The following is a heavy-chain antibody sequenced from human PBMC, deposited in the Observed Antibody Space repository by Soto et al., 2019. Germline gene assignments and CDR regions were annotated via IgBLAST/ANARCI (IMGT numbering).Heavy chain of an antibody. D-gene: IGHD6-25*01. Sequence: QVQLVQSGAEVKKPGASVKVSCKASGYTFTSYAMNWVRQAPGQRLEWMGWINAGNGNTNYSQKFQGRVNITRDKSAGTSYRAPYSLITVDTSEDYCARCPAGPNAPADYWGQGTLVTVSS. CDR3: ARCPAGPNAPADY. CDR2: INAGNGNT. J-gene: IGHJ4*02. CDR1: GYTFTSYA. V-gene: IGHV1-3*01.